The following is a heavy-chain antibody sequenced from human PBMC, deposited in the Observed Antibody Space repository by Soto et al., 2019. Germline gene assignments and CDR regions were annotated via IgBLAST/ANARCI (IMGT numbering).Heavy chain of an antibody. D-gene: IGHD2-15*01. V-gene: IGHV1-2*04. CDR2: INPNSGGT. CDR3: ARCRTDCSGGSCYSGGELLLLDY. CDR1: GYTFTGYY. J-gene: IGHJ4*02. Sequence: GASVKVSCKASGYTFTGYYMHWVRQAPGQGLEWMGWINPNSGGTNYAQKFQGWVTMTRDTSISTAYMELSRLRSDDTAVYYCARCRTDCSGGSCYSGGELLLLDYWGQGTLVTVSS.